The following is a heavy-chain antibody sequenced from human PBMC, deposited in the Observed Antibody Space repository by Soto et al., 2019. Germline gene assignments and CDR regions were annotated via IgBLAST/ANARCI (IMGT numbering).Heavy chain of an antibody. CDR3: AKIQTYRSSYHIDY. CDR2: ISGSGGST. J-gene: IGHJ4*02. D-gene: IGHD6-13*01. CDR1: GFTFSSYA. Sequence: GGSLRLSCAASGFTFSSYAMSWVRQAPGKGLEWVSAISGSGGSTYYADSVKGRFTISRDNSKNTLYLQMNSLRAEDTAVYYCAKIQTYRSSYHIDYRGQGTLVTLSS. V-gene: IGHV3-23*01.